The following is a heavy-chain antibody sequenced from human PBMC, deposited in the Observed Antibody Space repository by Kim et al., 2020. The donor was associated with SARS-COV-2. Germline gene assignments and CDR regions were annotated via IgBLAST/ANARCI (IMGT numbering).Heavy chain of an antibody. Sequence: ASVKVSCKTSGYTFTSYGISWVRQAPGQGLEWMGWISAYNGNSNYAQKLQGRVTMTTDTSTSTAYMELRSLRSDDTAVYYCARGIAVAGGIYYGMDVWGQGTTVTVSS. CDR2: ISAYNGNS. V-gene: IGHV1-18*01. J-gene: IGHJ6*02. CDR3: ARGIAVAGGIYYGMDV. CDR1: GYTFTSYG. D-gene: IGHD6-19*01.